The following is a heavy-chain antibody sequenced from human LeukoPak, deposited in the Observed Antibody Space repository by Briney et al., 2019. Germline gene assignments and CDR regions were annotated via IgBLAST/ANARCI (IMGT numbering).Heavy chain of an antibody. CDR2: IYTSGST. Sequence: SETLSLTCTVSGGPISSGSYYWSWIRQPAGKGLEWIGRIYTSGSTNYNPSLKSRVTISVDTSKNQFSLKLSSVTAADTAVYYCARAARMISDAFDIWGQGTMVTVSS. CDR1: GGPISSGSYY. D-gene: IGHD3-22*01. J-gene: IGHJ3*02. V-gene: IGHV4-61*02. CDR3: ARAARMISDAFDI.